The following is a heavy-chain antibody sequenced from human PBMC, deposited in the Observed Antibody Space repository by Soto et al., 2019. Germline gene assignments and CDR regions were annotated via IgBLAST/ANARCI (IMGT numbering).Heavy chain of an antibody. CDR1: GFTFSNAW. CDR3: TTDSGYSSSNQDPFDY. CDR2: IKSKTDGGKT. D-gene: IGHD6-13*01. Sequence: EVQLVESGGGLVKPGGSLRLSCAASGFTFSNAWMNWVRQAPGKGLEWVGRIKSKTDGGKTDYAAPVKGRITISRDDSKNTLYLQMISLKTEDTAVYYCTTDSGYSSSNQDPFDYWGQGTLVTVSS. V-gene: IGHV3-15*07. J-gene: IGHJ4*02.